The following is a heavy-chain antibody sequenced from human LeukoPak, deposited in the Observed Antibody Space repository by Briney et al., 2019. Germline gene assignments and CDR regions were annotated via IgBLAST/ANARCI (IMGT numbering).Heavy chain of an antibody. J-gene: IGHJ4*02. V-gene: IGHV4-59*01. CDR1: GGSISSYY. D-gene: IGHD3-10*01. CDR3: TRAERVWFGELLTGYFDY. CDR2: IYYSGST. Sequence: SETLSLTCTVSGGSISSYYWSWIRQPPGKGLEWIGYIYYSGSTDYNPSLKSRVTISVDTSKNQFSLKLSSVTAADTAVYYCTRAERVWFGELLTGYFDYWGQGTLVTVSS.